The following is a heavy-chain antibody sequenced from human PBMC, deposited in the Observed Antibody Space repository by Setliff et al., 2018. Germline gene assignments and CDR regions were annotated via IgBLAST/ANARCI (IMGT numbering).Heavy chain of an antibody. CDR2: IHSSGSA. CDR3: VRDAGDGYGVDAYAGGGFDI. Sequence: SETLSLTCTVSGASISSGSYYWSWIRQPAGKGLEWIGHIHSSGSANYNSSLESRLTMSLDPSKKQFSLKLRSGTAADTAVYYCVRDAGDGYGVDAYAGGGFDIWGQGTMVTVSS. J-gene: IGHJ3*02. D-gene: IGHD4-17*01. CDR1: GASISSGSYY. V-gene: IGHV4-61*09.